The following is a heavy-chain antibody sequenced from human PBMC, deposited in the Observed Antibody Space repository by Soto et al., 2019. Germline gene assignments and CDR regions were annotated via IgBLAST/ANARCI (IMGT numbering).Heavy chain of an antibody. CDR1: GFTFSSYG. J-gene: IGHJ4*02. V-gene: IGHV3-23*01. CDR2: ISGSGDAK. CDR3: AKDFDSDETSHGPNDY. D-gene: IGHD3-22*01. Sequence: EVHLLESGGGLVQPGESLRLSCAASGFTFSSYGMSWVRQAPEKGLEWASIISGSGDAKYYADSVKGRFTISRDNSKNTMYLQMDSLRAEDTAVYYCAKDFDSDETSHGPNDYWGQGTLVTVSS.